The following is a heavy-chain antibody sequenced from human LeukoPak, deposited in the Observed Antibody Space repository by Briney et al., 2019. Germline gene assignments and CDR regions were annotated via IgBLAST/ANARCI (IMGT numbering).Heavy chain of an antibody. CDR1: GGSFSGYY. J-gene: IGHJ4*02. D-gene: IGHD5-18*01. Sequence: SETLSLICAVYGGSFSGYYWSWIRQPPGKGLEWIGEINHSGSTNYNPSLKSRVTISVDTSKNQFSLKLSSVTAADTAVYYCARGGYSYGIRFDYWGQGTLVTVSS. CDR3: ARGGYSYGIRFDY. CDR2: INHSGST. V-gene: IGHV4-34*01.